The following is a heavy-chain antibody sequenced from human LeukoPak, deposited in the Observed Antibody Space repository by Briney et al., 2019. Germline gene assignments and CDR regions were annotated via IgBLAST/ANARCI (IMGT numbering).Heavy chain of an antibody. CDR2: IRYDGSNK. Sequence: GGSLRLSCAASGFTFSSYGMHWVRQAPGKGLEWVGCIRYDGSNKYYADSVKGRFTISRDNSKNTLYLQMNSLRAEDTAVYYGAKDLRRSETAGIDYWGQGTLVTVSS. D-gene: IGHD3-10*01. CDR1: GFTFSSYG. J-gene: IGHJ4*02. CDR3: AKDLRRSETAGIDY. V-gene: IGHV3-30*02.